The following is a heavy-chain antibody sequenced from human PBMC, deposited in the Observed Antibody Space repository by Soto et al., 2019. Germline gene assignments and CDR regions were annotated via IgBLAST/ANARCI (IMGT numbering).Heavy chain of an antibody. CDR1: GFTFSSYS. J-gene: IGHJ4*02. V-gene: IGHV3-21*01. Sequence: GGSLRLSCAASGFTFSSYSMNWVRQAPGKGLEWVSSISSSSSYIYYADSVKGRFTISRDNAKSSLYLQMNSLRAEDTAVYYCARDERGYSYGSFDYWGQGTLVTVSS. CDR2: ISSSSSYI. CDR3: ARDERGYSYGSFDY. D-gene: IGHD5-18*01.